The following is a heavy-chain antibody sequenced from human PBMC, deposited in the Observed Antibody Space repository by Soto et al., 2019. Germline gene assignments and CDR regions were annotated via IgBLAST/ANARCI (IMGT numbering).Heavy chain of an antibody. CDR1: GGSISSGGYY. V-gene: IGHV4-31*03. CDR2: IYYSGST. D-gene: IGHD2-15*01. Sequence: PSETLSLTCTVSGGSISSGGYYWSWIRQHPGKGLEWIGYIYYSGSTYYNPSLKSRVTISVDTSKNQFSLKLSSVTAADTAVYYCARYTVVTPDAFDIWGQGTMVTVSS. CDR3: ARYTVVTPDAFDI. J-gene: IGHJ3*02.